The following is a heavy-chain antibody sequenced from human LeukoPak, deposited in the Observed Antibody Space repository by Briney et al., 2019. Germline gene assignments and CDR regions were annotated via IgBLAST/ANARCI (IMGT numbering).Heavy chain of an antibody. D-gene: IGHD1-26*01. CDR2: IYYSGST. CDR1: GFTFSSYS. CDR3: ARQGGATSFDFDY. J-gene: IGHJ4*02. Sequence: GSLRLSCAASGFTFSSYSMNWIRQPPGKGLEWIGYIYYSGSTNYNPSLKSRVTISVDTSKNQFSLKLSSVTAADTAVYYCARQGGATSFDFDYWGQGTLVTVSS. V-gene: IGHV4-59*08.